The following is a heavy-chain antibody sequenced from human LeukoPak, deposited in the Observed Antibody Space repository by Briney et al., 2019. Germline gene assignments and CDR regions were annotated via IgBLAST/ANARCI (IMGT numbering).Heavy chain of an antibody. Sequence: ASVQVSCKASGGTFSSYAISWVRQAPGQGLEWMGGIIPIFGTANYAQKFQGRVTITADESTSTAYMELSSLRSEDTAVYYCARDRLSMTTVTSFDYWGQGTLVTVSS. CDR2: IIPIFGTA. CDR3: ARDRLSMTTVTSFDY. J-gene: IGHJ4*02. CDR1: GGTFSSYA. V-gene: IGHV1-69*13. D-gene: IGHD4-17*01.